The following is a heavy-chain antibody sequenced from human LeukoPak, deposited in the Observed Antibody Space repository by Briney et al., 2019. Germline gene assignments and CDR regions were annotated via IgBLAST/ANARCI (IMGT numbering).Heavy chain of an antibody. Sequence: SETLSLTCTVSGGSISSSTYYWGWIRQPPGAGLEWIGTIYYGGSTYSNPSLKSRVTISVDASKNHFSLKLSSVTAADTAVYYCARGLTVMRAFDIWGQGTMVTVSS. CDR1: GGSISSSTYY. J-gene: IGHJ3*02. V-gene: IGHV4-39*02. D-gene: IGHD4-17*01. CDR3: ARGLTVMRAFDI. CDR2: IYYGGST.